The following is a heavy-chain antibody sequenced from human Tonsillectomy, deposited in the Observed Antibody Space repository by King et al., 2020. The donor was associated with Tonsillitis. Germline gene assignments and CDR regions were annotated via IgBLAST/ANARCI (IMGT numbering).Heavy chain of an antibody. CDR3: ARDHLPPHYYDILTGYKDY. D-gene: IGHD3-9*01. CDR2: ISYDGSNK. CDR1: RFSFSSYA. J-gene: IGHJ4*02. V-gene: IGHV3-30-3*01. Sequence: VQLVESGGGVVQPGTSLKLSCTASRFSFSSYAIHWVRQAPGKGLEWVAAISYDGSNKYYADSVKGRFTISRDNSKNTLYLQMNSLRAEDTAVYYCARDHLPPHYYDILTGYKDYWGQGTLVTVSS.